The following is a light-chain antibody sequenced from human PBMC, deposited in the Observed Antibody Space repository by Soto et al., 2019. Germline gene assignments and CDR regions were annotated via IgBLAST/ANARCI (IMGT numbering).Light chain of an antibody. Sequence: QSALTQPPSVSGSPGQSVTISCTGTSSDVGSYNRVSWYQQPPGTAPKLMIYEVSNRPSGVPDRFSGSKSGNTASLTISGLQAEDEADYYCSSYPSSSTWVFGGGTKLTVL. J-gene: IGLJ3*02. CDR2: EVS. CDR3: SSYPSSSTWV. V-gene: IGLV2-18*02. CDR1: SSDVGSYNR.